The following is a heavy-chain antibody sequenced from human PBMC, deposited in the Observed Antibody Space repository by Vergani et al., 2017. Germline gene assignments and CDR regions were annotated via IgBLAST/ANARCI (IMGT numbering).Heavy chain of an antibody. CDR1: GYSFYTYG. J-gene: IGHJ4*02. CDR2: ISAYNGNT. V-gene: IGHV1-18*01. Sequence: QVQLVQSGAELKKPGASVKVSCKASGYSFYTYGISWVRQAPGQGLEWMGLISAYNGNTNYAQKFQGRVTMTRETSTSTDYRELRGLGTDDTAVYYCAGEEEATWNYWGQGTLVTISS. D-gene: IGHD5-12*01. CDR3: AGEEEATWNY.